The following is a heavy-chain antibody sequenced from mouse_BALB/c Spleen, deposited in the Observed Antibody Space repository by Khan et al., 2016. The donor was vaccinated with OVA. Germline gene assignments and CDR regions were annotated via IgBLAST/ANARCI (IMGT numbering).Heavy chain of an antibody. CDR2: ISGDSSNI. CDR3: ARSYFYGYYFDQ. Sequence: EVELVESGGGLVQPGGSRKLSCVASGFTFSSFGMHWVRQAPEKGLEWVAYISGDSSNIYYTDTVKGRFTISRDNPKNTLFLQMTSLRSEDMAMYYCARSYFYGYYFDQWGQGTTLTVSS. D-gene: IGHD1-1*01. CDR1: GFTFSSFG. V-gene: IGHV5-17*02. J-gene: IGHJ2*01.